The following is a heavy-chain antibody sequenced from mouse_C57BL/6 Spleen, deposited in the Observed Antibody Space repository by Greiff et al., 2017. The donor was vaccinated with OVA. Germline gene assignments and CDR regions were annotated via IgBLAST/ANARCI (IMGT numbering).Heavy chain of an antibody. Sequence: EVQLVESGGGLVKPGGSLKLSCAASGFTFSDYGMHWVRQAPEKGLEWVAYISSGSSTIYYADTVKGRFTISRDNAKNTLFLQMTSLRSEDTAMYYCASHTTVVARNYAMDYWGQGTSVTVSS. CDR2: ISSGSSTI. CDR3: ASHTTVVARNYAMDY. J-gene: IGHJ4*01. V-gene: IGHV5-17*01. CDR1: GFTFSDYG. D-gene: IGHD1-1*01.